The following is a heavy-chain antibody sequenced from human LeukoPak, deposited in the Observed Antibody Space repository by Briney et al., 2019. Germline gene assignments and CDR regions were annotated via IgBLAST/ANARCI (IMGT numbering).Heavy chain of an antibody. CDR2: INPSGGST. Sequence: ASVKVSCKASGYTFTSYYMHWVRQAPGQGLEWMGIINPSGGSTSYAQKFQGRVTMTRDTSTSTVYMELSSLRSEDTAVYYCARDAPPGVYCSSTSRQNNWFGPWGQGTLVTVSS. V-gene: IGHV1-46*01. D-gene: IGHD2-2*01. CDR3: ARDAPPGVYCSSTSRQNNWFGP. CDR1: GYTFTSYY. J-gene: IGHJ5*02.